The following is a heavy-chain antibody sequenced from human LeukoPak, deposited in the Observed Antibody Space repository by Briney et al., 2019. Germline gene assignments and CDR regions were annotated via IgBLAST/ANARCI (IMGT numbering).Heavy chain of an antibody. J-gene: IGHJ4*02. CDR3: ARVRCSGGSCYSDY. V-gene: IGHV4-59*01. Sequence: PSETLSLTCTVSGGSLNSYYWNWIRQPPGKGLEWIGFIYYSGSTNYNPSLRSRVTISVDTSKTQFFLKLTSVTAADTAVFYCARVRCSGGSCYSDYWGQGTLVTVSS. D-gene: IGHD2-15*01. CDR2: IYYSGST. CDR1: GGSLNSYY.